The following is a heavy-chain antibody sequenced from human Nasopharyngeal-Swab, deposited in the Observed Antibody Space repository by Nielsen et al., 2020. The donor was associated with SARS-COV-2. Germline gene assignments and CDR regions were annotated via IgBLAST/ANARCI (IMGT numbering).Heavy chain of an antibody. CDR3: AREGGGEQGYSSGWHVIFTSNYYYYGMDV. CDR1: GYTFTSYY. CDR2: INPSGGST. V-gene: IGHV1-46*01. Sequence: ASVKVSCKASGYTFTSYYMHWVRQAPGQGLEWMGIINPSGGSTSYAQKFQGRVTMTRDTSTSTVYMELSSLRSEDTAVYYCAREGGGEQGYSSGWHVIFTSNYYYYGMDVWGQGTTVTV. J-gene: IGHJ6*02. D-gene: IGHD6-19*01.